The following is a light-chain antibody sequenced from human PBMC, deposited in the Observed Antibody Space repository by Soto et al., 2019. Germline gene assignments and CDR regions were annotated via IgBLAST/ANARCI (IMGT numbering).Light chain of an antibody. J-gene: IGKJ1*01. Sequence: EIVMTQSPATLSVSPGERATLSCRASQSIRSTLAWYQQKPGQAPRLLIYGASTRATGIPAGFSGSGSGTGFTPTIMSLQSEDCAVYDCKHYNHWLWTFGQGTKVQIK. CDR2: GAS. CDR3: KHYNHWLWT. CDR1: QSIRST. V-gene: IGKV3-15*01.